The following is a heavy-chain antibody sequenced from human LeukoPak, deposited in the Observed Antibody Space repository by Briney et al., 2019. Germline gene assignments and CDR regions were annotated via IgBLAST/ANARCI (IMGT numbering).Heavy chain of an antibody. Sequence: PPGGSLRLSCAAYGFTFSSYGMNWVRQGPGKGLEWVSAISVSGNTYHADSVKGRFTISRDSSKNTLYLQMNSLRAGDAAVYYCAKAPVTTCSGAYCYPFDYWSQGTLVTVSS. CDR2: ISVSGNT. J-gene: IGHJ4*02. V-gene: IGHV3-23*01. D-gene: IGHD2-15*01. CDR1: GFTFSSYG. CDR3: AKAPVTTCSGAYCYPFDY.